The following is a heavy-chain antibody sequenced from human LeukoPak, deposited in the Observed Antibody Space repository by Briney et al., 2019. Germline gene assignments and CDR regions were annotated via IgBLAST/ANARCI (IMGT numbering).Heavy chain of an antibody. J-gene: IGHJ4*02. CDR1: GFTVSSNY. V-gene: IGHV3-53*01. D-gene: IGHD6-13*01. CDR3: AGSSQGDYFDY. Sequence: AGGSLRLSCAASGFTVSSNYMSWVRQAPGKGLEWVSVIYSGGSTYYADSVKGRFTISRDNSKNTLYLQMNSLRAEDTAVYYCAGSSQGDYFDYWGQGTLVTVSS. CDR2: IYSGGST.